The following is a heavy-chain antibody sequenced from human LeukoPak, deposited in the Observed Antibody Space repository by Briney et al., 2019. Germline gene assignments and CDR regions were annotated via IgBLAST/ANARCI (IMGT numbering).Heavy chain of an antibody. J-gene: IGHJ6*04. D-gene: IGHD3-10*02. CDR2: ISSSGSTI. V-gene: IGHV3-48*03. CDR3: AELGITMIGGV. Sequence: PGGSLTLSCAASGFTFSSYEMNWVRQAPGKGLEWVSYISSSGSTIYYAGSVKGRFTISRDNAKNSLYLQMNSLRAEDTAVYYCAELGITMIGGVWGKGTTVTISS. CDR1: GFTFSSYE.